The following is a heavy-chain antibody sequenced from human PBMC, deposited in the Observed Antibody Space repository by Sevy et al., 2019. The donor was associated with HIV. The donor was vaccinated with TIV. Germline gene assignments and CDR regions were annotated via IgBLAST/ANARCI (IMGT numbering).Heavy chain of an antibody. CDR1: GFTFTNYW. CDR2: IKQDGSAK. CDR3: LKTSYSCYYAFDG. V-gene: IGHV3-7*01. D-gene: IGHD3-22*01. J-gene: IGHJ3*01. Sequence: GGSLRLSCAASGFTFTNYWMSWVRQAPGKGLEWVANIKQDGSAKYYVDSVKGRFTISRDNAKNSLYLQMNSLRAEDTAVYYCLKTSYSCYYAFDGRGQGTLVTVSS.